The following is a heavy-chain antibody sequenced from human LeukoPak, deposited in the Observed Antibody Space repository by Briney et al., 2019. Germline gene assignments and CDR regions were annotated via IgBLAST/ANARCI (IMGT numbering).Heavy chain of an antibody. V-gene: IGHV4-39*01. Sequence: SETLSLTCTVSGGSISTDSYYWGWIRQPPGKGLQWIGSIYYSGSTYYSSSLQSRVTMSVDTSKNQFSLKLSSVTAADTAVYYCVRRFSNGWVYHYGLGVWGQGTTVTVSS. CDR3: VRRFSNGWVYHYGLGV. CDR1: GGSISTDSYY. D-gene: IGHD6-19*01. J-gene: IGHJ6*02. CDR2: IYYSGST.